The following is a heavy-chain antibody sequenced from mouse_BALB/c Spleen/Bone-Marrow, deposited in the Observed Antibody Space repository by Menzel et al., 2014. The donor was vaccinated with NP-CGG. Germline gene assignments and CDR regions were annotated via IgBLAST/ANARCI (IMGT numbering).Heavy chain of an antibody. V-gene: IGHV5-9*03. Sequence: EVMLVESGGGLVKPGGSLKLSCAASGFTFSSYTMSWVRQTPEKRLEWVATISSGGGNIYYPDSVKGRFTISRDNAKNNLYLQMSSLRSEDTALYYCARPAYYYGSNYAMDYWGQGTSVTVSS. J-gene: IGHJ4*01. CDR3: ARPAYYYGSNYAMDY. D-gene: IGHD1-1*01. CDR2: ISSGGGNI. CDR1: GFTFSSYT.